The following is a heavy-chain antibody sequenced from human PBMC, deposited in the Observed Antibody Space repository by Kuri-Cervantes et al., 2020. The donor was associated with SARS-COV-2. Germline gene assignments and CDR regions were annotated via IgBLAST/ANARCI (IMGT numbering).Heavy chain of an antibody. Sequence: SETLSLTCAVSGVSVTGGTYYWAWIRQPAGKGLEWIGHLDTSGTTTYNPSLKSRVTISLDTSSNQVPLRLTSATAADTAVYYCARAVGGCSSTSCYSIPRWYFDLWGRGTLVTVSS. CDR3: ARAVGGCSSTSCYSIPRWYFDL. D-gene: IGHD2-2*02. V-gene: IGHV4-61*09. J-gene: IGHJ2*01. CDR1: GVSVTGGTYY. CDR2: LDTSGTT.